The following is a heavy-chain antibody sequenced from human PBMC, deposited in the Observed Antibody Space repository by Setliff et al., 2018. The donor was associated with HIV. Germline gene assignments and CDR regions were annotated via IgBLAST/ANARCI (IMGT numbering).Heavy chain of an antibody. Sequence: PSQTLSLTCTVSGGSISSYYWSWIRQPAGKGLEWIGRIYTSGSTNYNPSLKSRVTMSVDTSKNQFSLKLSSVTAADTAVYYCARDRVNVWSGYPSDDHAFDIWGQGTMVTVSS. J-gene: IGHJ3*02. D-gene: IGHD3-3*01. CDR1: GGSISSYY. V-gene: IGHV4-4*07. CDR3: ARDRVNVWSGYPSDDHAFDI. CDR2: IYTSGST.